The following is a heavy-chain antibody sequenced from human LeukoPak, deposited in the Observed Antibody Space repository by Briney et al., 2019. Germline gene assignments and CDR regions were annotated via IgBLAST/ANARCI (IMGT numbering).Heavy chain of an antibody. CDR2: IYHSGST. D-gene: IGHD3-9*01. CDR1: GYSIGSGYY. V-gene: IGHV4-38-2*01. J-gene: IGHJ4*02. CDR3: ASLRYFDWLFLFDY. Sequence: SETLSLTCAVSGYSIGSGYYWGWIRQPPGKGLEWIGSIYHSGSTYYNPSLKSRVTISVDTSKNQFSLKLSSVTAADTAVCYCASLRYFDWLFLFDYWGQGTLVTVSS.